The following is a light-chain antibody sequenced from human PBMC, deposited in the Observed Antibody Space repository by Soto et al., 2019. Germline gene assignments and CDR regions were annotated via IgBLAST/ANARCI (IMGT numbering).Light chain of an antibody. J-gene: IGLJ2*01. CDR2: EVS. Sequence: QSALTQPASVSGSPGQSITISCTGTSSDVGGYNYVFWYQHHPGKAPKLVIYEVSNRPSGVSNRFSGSKSGNTASLTISGLQAEDEADYYCNSYTTSTTLVFGGGTKLTVL. CDR1: SSDVGGYNY. CDR3: NSYTTSTTLV. V-gene: IGLV2-14*01.